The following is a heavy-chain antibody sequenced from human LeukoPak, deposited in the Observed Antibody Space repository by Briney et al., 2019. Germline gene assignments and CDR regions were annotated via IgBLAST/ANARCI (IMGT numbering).Heavy chain of an antibody. Sequence: GGSLRLSCAASGFTFSGYGMHWVRQAPGKGLEWVALISYDGGNKYYADSVKGRFTISRDNSKNTLYLQMNSLRAEDTSVYYCARGPFVDDFWSAYYMDVWGKGTTVTVSS. D-gene: IGHD3-3*01. V-gene: IGHV3-30*03. J-gene: IGHJ6*03. CDR1: GFTFSGYG. CDR2: ISYDGGNK. CDR3: ARGPFVDDFWSAYYMDV.